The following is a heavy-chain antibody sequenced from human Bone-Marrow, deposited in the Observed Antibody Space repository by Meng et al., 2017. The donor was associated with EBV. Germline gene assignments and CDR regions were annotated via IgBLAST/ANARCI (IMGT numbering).Heavy chain of an antibody. V-gene: IGHV4-39*07. D-gene: IGHD3-9*01. J-gene: IGHJ3*02. CDR2: IYYSGST. Sequence: SGPGPGKPLEPLSLPCNVSGGSISSSIYYLGWIRQPPGKVLEWIGNIYYSGSTYYNPSLKSRVTISVDTSKNQFSLKLSSVTAADTAVYYCARDDYDILTGYYNSRAFDIWGQGTMVTVSS. CDR3: ARDDYDILTGYYNSRAFDI. CDR1: GGSISSSIYY.